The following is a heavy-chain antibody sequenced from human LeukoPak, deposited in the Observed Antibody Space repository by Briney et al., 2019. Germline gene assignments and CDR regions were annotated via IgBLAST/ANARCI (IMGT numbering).Heavy chain of an antibody. J-gene: IGHJ6*04. D-gene: IGHD3-3*01. CDR1: GYTLTELS. Sequence: ASVKVSFKVSGYTLTELSMHWVRQAPGKGLEWMGGFDPEDGETIYAQKFQGRVTMTEDTSTDTAYMELSGLRSEDTAVYYCATDLPTSYDFWSGAGGVWGKGTTVTVSS. CDR2: FDPEDGET. V-gene: IGHV1-24*01. CDR3: ATDLPTSYDFWSGAGGV.